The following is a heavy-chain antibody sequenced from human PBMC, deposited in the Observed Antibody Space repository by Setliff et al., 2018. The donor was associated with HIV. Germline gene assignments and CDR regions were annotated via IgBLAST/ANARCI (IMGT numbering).Heavy chain of an antibody. J-gene: IGHJ4*02. V-gene: IGHV4-34*01. D-gene: IGHD3-22*01. CDR3: ARALGYYYDSSGYVDY. Sequence: SETLSLTCAVYGGSFSDYYWSWVRQPPGKGLEWIGEINRGGSTNYNPSLKSRVTISLDTSKRQFSLKLSSVTAADTAVYYCARALGYYYDSSGYVDYWGQGTLVTVPS. CDR1: GGSFSDYY. CDR2: INRGGST.